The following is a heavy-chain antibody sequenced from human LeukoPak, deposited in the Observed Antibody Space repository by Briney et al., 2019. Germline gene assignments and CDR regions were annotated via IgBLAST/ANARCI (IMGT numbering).Heavy chain of an antibody. V-gene: IGHV3-53*05. CDR3: ARKLSGSYGAFDI. CDR2: IYSGGST. Sequence: GGSLRLSCAASGFTVSSNYMSWVRQAPGKGLEWVSVIYSGGSTYYADSVKGRFTISRDNSKNTLYLQMNSLRAEDTAVYYCARKLSGSYGAFDIWGQGTMVTVSS. J-gene: IGHJ3*02. CDR1: GFTVSSNY. D-gene: IGHD1-26*01.